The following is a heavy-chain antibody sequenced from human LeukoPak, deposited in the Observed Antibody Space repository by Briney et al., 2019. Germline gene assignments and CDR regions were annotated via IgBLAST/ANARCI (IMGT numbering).Heavy chain of an antibody. D-gene: IGHD6-19*01. J-gene: IGHJ3*02. CDR2: IYYSGST. CDR3: ARGRWHSSGPRDAFDI. Sequence: PSETLSLTCTVSGGSISSYYWSWIRQPPGKGLEWIGYIYYSGSTNYNPSLKSRVTISVDTSKNQFSLKLSSVTAADTAVYYCARGRWHSSGPRDAFDIWGQGTMVTVSS. V-gene: IGHV4-59*01. CDR1: GGSISSYY.